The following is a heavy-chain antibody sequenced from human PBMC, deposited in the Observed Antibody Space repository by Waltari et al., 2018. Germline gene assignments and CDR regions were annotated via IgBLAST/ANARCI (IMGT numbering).Heavy chain of an antibody. CDR3: AADGWFGETDGEYYYYGMDV. CDR2: FVVGRGNT. J-gene: IGHJ6*02. V-gene: IGHV1-58*02. CDR1: GFTFTSSA. D-gene: IGHD3-10*01. Sequence: QMQLVQSGPEVKKPGTSVKVSCKASGFTFTSSAMQWVRQARGQRLEWIGGFVVGRGNTNYAPKFQERVTITRDMSTSTAYMELSSLRSEDTAVYYCAADGWFGETDGEYYYYGMDVWGQGTTVTVSS.